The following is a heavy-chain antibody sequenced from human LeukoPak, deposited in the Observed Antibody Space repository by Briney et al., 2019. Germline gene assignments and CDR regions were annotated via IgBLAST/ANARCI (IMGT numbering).Heavy chain of an antibody. CDR3: ARATGIVGATAIHYYYYYGMDV. CDR1: GGSISSYY. J-gene: IGHJ6*02. V-gene: IGHV4-59*01. D-gene: IGHD1-26*01. CDR2: IYYSGST. Sequence: RPSETLSLTCTVSGGSISSYYWSWIRQPPGKGLEWIGYIYYSGSTNYNPSLKSRVTISVDTSKNQFSLKLSSVTAADTAVYYCARATGIVGATAIHYYYYYGMDVWGQGTTVTVSS.